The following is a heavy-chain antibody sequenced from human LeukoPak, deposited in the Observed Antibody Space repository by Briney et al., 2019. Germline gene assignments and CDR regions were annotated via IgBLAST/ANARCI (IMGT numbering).Heavy chain of an antibody. V-gene: IGHV1-8*01. J-gene: IGHJ6*02. CDR2: INPKTGDT. Sequence: ASLKVSCKASGYTFTIFDINWVRQAPGQGLEWVGWINPKTGDTVYAQNFQGRVTIAADKSTGTAYMELSSLTSEDTAVYYCARALPRTQQLVRSGNYYYGLDVWGRGTTVTVSS. CDR1: GYTFTIFD. CDR3: ARALPRTQQLVRSGNYYYGLDV. D-gene: IGHD6-13*01.